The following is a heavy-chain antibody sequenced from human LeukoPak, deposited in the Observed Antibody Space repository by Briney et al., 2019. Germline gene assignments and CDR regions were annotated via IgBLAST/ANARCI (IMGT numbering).Heavy chain of an antibody. CDR1: GGSFSGYY. J-gene: IGHJ3*02. CDR3: ARLLRGGRDTPMVTMIVVRAKSGAFDI. V-gene: IGHV4-34*01. D-gene: IGHD3-22*01. Sequence: SETLSLTCAVYGGSFSGYYWSWIRQPPGKGLEWIGEINHSGSTNYNPSLKSRVTISVDTSKNQFSLKLSSVTAADTAVYYCARLLRGGRDTPMVTMIVVRAKSGAFDIWGQGTMVTVPS. CDR2: INHSGST.